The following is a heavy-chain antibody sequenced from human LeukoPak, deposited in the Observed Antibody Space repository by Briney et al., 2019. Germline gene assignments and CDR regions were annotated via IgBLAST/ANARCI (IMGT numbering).Heavy chain of an antibody. D-gene: IGHD5-18*01. Sequence: SLDGGSTYYADSVKGRFTISRDNSKNSLYLQMNSLRAEDTALYYCAKDADTAMVRYYGMDVWGQGTTVTVSS. V-gene: IGHV3-43D*03. CDR3: AKDADTAMVRYYGMDV. CDR2: SLDGGST. J-gene: IGHJ6*02.